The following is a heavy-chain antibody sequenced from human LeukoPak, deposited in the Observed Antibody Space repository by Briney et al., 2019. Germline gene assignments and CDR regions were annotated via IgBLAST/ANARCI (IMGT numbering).Heavy chain of an antibody. D-gene: IGHD4-23*01. CDR2: INPDGRST. J-gene: IGHJ4*02. CDR3: TRILANTYGGGDC. CDR1: GFTFSRFW. V-gene: IGHV3-74*01. Sequence: PGGSLRLSCAASGFTFSRFWMYWVRQVPGKGLVWVSRINPDGRSTNYADSVRGRFTMSRDNAMNTLYLQMNSLRSDDTAIYYCTRILANTYGGGDCWGQGTLVTVSS.